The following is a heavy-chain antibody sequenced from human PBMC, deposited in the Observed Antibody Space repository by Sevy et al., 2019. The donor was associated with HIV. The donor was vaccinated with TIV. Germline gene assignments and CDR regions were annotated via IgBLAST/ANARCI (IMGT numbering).Heavy chain of an antibody. J-gene: IGHJ3*02. V-gene: IGHV4-39*01. Sequence: SETLSLTCTVSGGSISSSSYYWGWIRQPPGKGLEWIGSIYYSGSTYYNPSLKSRVTISVDTSKNQFSLKLSSVTAADTAVYYCARGWVVVAAVGAFDIWGQGTMVTVSS. D-gene: IGHD2-15*01. CDR1: GGSISSSSYY. CDR2: IYYSGST. CDR3: ARGWVVVAAVGAFDI.